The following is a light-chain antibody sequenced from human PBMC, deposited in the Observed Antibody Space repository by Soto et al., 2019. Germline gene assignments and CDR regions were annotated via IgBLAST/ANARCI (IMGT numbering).Light chain of an antibody. Sequence: EIVLTQSPGTLSLSPGERATLSCRASQSVSSSYLAWYQQKPGQAPRLLIFGASSRATGIPDRFSGSGSGTDFTLTISSLQSEDFAEYHCQQYNNWPQTFGQGTKVEIK. V-gene: IGKV3-20*01. J-gene: IGKJ1*01. CDR3: QQYNNWPQT. CDR2: GAS. CDR1: QSVSSSY.